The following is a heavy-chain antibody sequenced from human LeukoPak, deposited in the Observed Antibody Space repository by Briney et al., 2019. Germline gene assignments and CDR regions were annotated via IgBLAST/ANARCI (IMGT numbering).Heavy chain of an antibody. V-gene: IGHV1-46*01. J-gene: IGHJ6*02. Sequence: ASVTVSCTASGYTFTRYYMHWVRQAPGQGLEWMGIINPSGGSTRYAQKFQGRVTMTRDTSTSTVYMELSSLRSEDTAVYYCARDSVVIPAAIYYGMDVWGQGTTVTVSS. D-gene: IGHD2-2*01. CDR2: INPSGGST. CDR3: ARDSVVIPAAIYYGMDV. CDR1: GYTFTRYY.